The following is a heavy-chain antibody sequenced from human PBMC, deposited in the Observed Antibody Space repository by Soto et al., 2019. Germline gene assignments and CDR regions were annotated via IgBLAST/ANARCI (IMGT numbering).Heavy chain of an antibody. CDR2: ISDSDGRT. J-gene: IGHJ5*02. Sequence: EVQLLESGGGFVQPGGSLRLSCVASGFTFEYYAMTWVRQAPGKGLEWVSSISDSDGRTYYADAVKGRFTISRDTSKSTLYLQMNPLSPEDTAEYYCVRDLMLWGGTWFDPWGQGTPVTVSS. CDR3: VRDLMLWGGTWFDP. V-gene: IGHV3-23*01. D-gene: IGHD2-2*01. CDR1: GFTFEYYA.